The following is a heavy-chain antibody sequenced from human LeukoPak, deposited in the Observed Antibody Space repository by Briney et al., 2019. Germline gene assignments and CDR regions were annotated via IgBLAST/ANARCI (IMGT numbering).Heavy chain of an antibody. J-gene: IGHJ6*02. D-gene: IGHD4-17*01. CDR3: ARDYGDYSLSYGMDV. V-gene: IGHV3-23*01. Sequence: GGSLRLSCAASGFTFSSYAMSWVRQAPGKGLEWVSAISGSGGSTYYADSVKGRFTISRDNAKNSLYLQMNSLRAEDTAVYYCARDYGDYSLSYGMDVWGQGTTVTVSS. CDR2: ISGSGGST. CDR1: GFTFSSYA.